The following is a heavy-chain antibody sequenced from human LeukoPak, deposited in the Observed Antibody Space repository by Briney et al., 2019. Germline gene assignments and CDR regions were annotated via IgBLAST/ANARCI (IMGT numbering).Heavy chain of an antibody. V-gene: IGHV3-23*01. Sequence: GGSLRLSCAASGFTFSSYAMSWVRQAPGKGLEWVSAISDSGGSTYYADSVKGRFTISRDNSKNTLYLQMNSLRAEDTAVYYCAKGLDVLRYFDWKFDYWGQGTLVTVSS. CDR3: AKGLDVLRYFDWKFDY. CDR1: GFTFSSYA. J-gene: IGHJ4*02. D-gene: IGHD3-9*01. CDR2: ISDSGGST.